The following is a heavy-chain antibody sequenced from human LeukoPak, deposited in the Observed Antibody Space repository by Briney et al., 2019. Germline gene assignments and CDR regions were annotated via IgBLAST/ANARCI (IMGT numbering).Heavy chain of an antibody. V-gene: IGHV3-74*01. Sequence: GGSLRLSCAASTFTFSTYWMNWVRQVPGKGLVWLSRISNDGRSTSYADSVKGRFTISRDNSKNTLYLQMGSLRAEDMAVYYCARESEHATATVDYWGQGTLVTVSS. CDR2: ISNDGRST. D-gene: IGHD4-17*01. J-gene: IGHJ4*02. CDR3: ARESEHATATVDY. CDR1: TFTFSTYW.